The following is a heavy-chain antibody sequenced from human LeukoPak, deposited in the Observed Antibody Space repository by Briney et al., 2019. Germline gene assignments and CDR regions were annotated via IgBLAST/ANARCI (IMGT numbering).Heavy chain of an antibody. V-gene: IGHV1-46*01. CDR1: GYTFTSYY. CDR3: ARDQITMIVVAQFAFDI. D-gene: IGHD3-22*01. CDR2: INPSGGST. J-gene: IGHJ3*02. Sequence: ASVKVSCKASGYTFTSYYMHWVRQAPGQGLEWMGIINPSGGSTSYAQKFQGRVTVTRDTSTSTVYMELSSLRSEDTAVYYCARDQITMIVVAQFAFDIWGQGTMVTVSS.